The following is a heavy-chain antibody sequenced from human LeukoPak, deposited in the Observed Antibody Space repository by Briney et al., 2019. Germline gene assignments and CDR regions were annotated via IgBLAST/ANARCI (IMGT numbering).Heavy chain of an antibody. D-gene: IGHD3/OR15-3a*01. V-gene: IGHV3-69-1*01. CDR3: GRGGYDFDA. J-gene: IGHJ6*02. CDR1: GFSISDYY. Sequence: PGGSLRLSCAASGFSISDYYMTRVRQAPGKGLEWVSTIERGTSTLYAGSVKGRFTISRDNTKNTLYLQMNSLRAEDTAVYYCGRGGYDFDAWGPGTTVSVFS. CDR2: IERGTST.